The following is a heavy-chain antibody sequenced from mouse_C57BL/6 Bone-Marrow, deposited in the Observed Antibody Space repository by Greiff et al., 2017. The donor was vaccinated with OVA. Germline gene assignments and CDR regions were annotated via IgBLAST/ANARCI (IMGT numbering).Heavy chain of an antibody. CDR1: GYTFTDYY. D-gene: IGHD2-4*01. CDR2: IYPGSGNT. J-gene: IGHJ3*01. CDR3: AYDYPWFAY. V-gene: IGHV1-76*01. Sequence: QVQLKESGAELVRPGASVKLSCKASGYTFTDYYINWVKQRPGQGLEWIARIYPGSGNTYYNEKFKGKATLTAEKSSSTAYMQLSSLTSEDSAVYFCAYDYPWFAYWGQGTLVTVSA.